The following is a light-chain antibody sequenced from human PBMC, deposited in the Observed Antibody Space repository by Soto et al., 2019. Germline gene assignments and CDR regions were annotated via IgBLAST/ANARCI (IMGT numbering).Light chain of an antibody. CDR3: CSYAGSSTLVV. V-gene: IGLV2-23*01. CDR2: EGS. J-gene: IGLJ2*01. Sequence: QSALTQPASVSRSPGQSITISCTGTSSDVGSYNLVSWYQQHPGKAPKLMIYEGSKRPSGVSNRFSGSKSGNTASLTISGLLAEDDADYYCCSYAGSSTLVVFGGGTKLTVL. CDR1: SSDVGSYNL.